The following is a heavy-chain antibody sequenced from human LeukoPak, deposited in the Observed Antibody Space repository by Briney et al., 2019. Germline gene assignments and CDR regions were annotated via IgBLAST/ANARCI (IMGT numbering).Heavy chain of an antibody. Sequence: GSLRLSCAASGFSFTNYWMSWVRQAPGKGLEWVANVKEDGTTKQYVDSVKGRFTISRDNAKNSLYLQMDSLRAEDTAVYYCVSQEVVPHWGQGTLVSVSS. D-gene: IGHD2-15*01. CDR3: VSQEVVPH. CDR1: GFSFTNYW. V-gene: IGHV3-7*01. CDR2: VKEDGTTK. J-gene: IGHJ4*02.